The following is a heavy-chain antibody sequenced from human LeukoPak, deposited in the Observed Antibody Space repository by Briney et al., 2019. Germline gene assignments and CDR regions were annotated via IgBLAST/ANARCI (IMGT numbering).Heavy chain of an antibody. J-gene: IGHJ3*02. Sequence: KPSETLSLTCTVSGGSISSYYWSWIRQPPGKGLEWIGYIYYSGSTNYNPSLKSRVTISVDTSKNQFSLKLSSVTAADTAVYYCARDHPLYYYDSRAFDIWGQGTMVTVSS. V-gene: IGHV4-59*01. CDR1: GGSISSYY. CDR2: IYYSGST. D-gene: IGHD3-22*01. CDR3: ARDHPLYYYDSRAFDI.